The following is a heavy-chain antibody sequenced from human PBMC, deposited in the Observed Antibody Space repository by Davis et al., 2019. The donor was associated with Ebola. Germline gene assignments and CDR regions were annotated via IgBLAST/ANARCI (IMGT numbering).Heavy chain of an antibody. J-gene: IGHJ4*02. V-gene: IGHV1-18*04. CDR3: ARAQFPTTRDH. CDR2: INPHNGNT. D-gene: IGHD1-1*01. Sequence: VSVMSPCNASAYTSTNNGITWVRQAPGQGLDWMGLINPHNGNTNYAQNVQGRVTMTTDTSTSTAYMEVGSLRSDDTAVYYRARAQFPTTRDHWGQGTLVTVSS. CDR1: AYTSTNNG.